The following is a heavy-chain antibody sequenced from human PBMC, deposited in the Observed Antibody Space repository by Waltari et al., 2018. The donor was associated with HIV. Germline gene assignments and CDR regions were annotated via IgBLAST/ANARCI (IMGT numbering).Heavy chain of an antibody. CDR2: IKYDGTGM. CDR3: VRDQEVVRGYYYGMDV. CDR1: GFTFSICW. Sequence: EEKLVDSGGGLVQPGGSLSLSCAASGFTFSICWMGGVRQAQGKGLAWVANIKYDGTGMYYVDSVNGRFTISRDNAKMSLYLQMNRLRSEDTAVYYCVRDQEVVRGYYYGMDVWGLGTTVTVPS. D-gene: IGHD2-15*01. J-gene: IGHJ6*02. V-gene: IGHV3-7*01.